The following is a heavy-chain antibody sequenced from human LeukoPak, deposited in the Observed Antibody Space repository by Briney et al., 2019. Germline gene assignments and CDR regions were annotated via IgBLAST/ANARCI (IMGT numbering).Heavy chain of an antibody. CDR2: ISYDGSNK. D-gene: IGHD3-10*01. CDR3: TKGCYYGSGTYCSDY. J-gene: IGHJ4*02. CDR1: GFTFSSYA. Sequence: GGSLRLSCAASGFTFSSYAMHWVRQAPGKGLEWVAVISYDGSNKYYADSVKGRFTISRDNSRNTLYLQMNSLRAEDTAVYYCTKGCYYGSGTYCSDYWGQGTLVTVSS. V-gene: IGHV3-30*04.